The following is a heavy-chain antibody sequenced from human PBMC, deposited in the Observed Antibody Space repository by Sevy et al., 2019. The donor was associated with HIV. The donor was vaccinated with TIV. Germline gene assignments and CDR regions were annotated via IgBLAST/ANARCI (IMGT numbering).Heavy chain of an antibody. CDR3: AKVGYCSSTSCYSIYYGMDV. V-gene: IGHV3-23*01. J-gene: IGHJ6*02. CDR1: GFTFSRNA. CDR2: ITGSGGST. Sequence: GGSLRLSCAASGFTFSRNAMGWVRQAPGKGLEWASGITGSGGSTYYADSVKGRFTISRDNSKNTLYLQMNSLRVEDTAVYYCAKVGYCSSTSCYSIYYGMDVWGQGTTVTVSS. D-gene: IGHD2-2*02.